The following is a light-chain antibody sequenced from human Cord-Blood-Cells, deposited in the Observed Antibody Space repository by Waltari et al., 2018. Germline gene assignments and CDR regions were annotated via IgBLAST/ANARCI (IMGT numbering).Light chain of an antibody. J-gene: IGKJ1*01. Sequence: EIVLTQSPATLSLSPGENDTHSCRASKQVSSYLAWYQQKRGQAPRPLIYDASNRATGIPARCSGSGSGTDFTLTISSLEPEDFAVYYCQQRSNLPPTFGQGTKVEIK. CDR1: KQVSSY. CDR2: DAS. V-gene: IGKV3-11*01. CDR3: QQRSNLPPT.